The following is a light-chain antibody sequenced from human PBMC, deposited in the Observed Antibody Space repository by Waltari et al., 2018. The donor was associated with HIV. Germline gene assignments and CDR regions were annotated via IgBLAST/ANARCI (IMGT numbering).Light chain of an antibody. V-gene: IGLV1-47*01. CDR2: RNN. J-gene: IGLJ3*02. CDR3: AAWDDSLSGWV. Sequence: QSVLTQPPSASGTPGQRVTISCSGSSSNIGTNYVYWYHQLPGTAPKILIYRNNQRPSGVPARFSGSTAGTSASLAISGLRSEDEADYYCAAWDDSLSGWVFGGGTKLTVL. CDR1: SSNIGTNY.